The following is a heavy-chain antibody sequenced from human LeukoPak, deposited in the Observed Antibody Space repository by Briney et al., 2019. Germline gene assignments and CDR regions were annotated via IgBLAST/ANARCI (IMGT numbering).Heavy chain of an antibody. V-gene: IGHV3-23*01. Sequence: QPGGSLRLSCAASGFTFSSYAMSWVRQAPGKGLEWVSAISGSGGSTYYADSVKGRFTISRDNSKNTLYLQMNSLRAEDTAVYYCAKDEYSGYEKAGLSAFDIWGQGTMVTVSS. J-gene: IGHJ3*02. CDR2: ISGSGGST. D-gene: IGHD5-12*01. CDR3: AKDEYSGYEKAGLSAFDI. CDR1: GFTFSSYA.